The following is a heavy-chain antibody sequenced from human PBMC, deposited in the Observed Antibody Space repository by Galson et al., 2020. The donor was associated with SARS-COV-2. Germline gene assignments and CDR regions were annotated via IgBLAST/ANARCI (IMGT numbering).Heavy chain of an antibody. CDR3: AAFVGNNPVY. CDR1: GFRFTASA. J-gene: IGHJ4*02. Sequence: SVKVSCKTSGFRFTASAVQWVRQARGQRLEWIGWIVVGSGKTNYAQKFQERVTITRDMSTTTAYMELSSLRSEDTAVYYCAAFVGNNPVYWGQGTLVSVSS. V-gene: IGHV1-58*01. CDR2: IVVGSGKT. D-gene: IGHD1-26*01.